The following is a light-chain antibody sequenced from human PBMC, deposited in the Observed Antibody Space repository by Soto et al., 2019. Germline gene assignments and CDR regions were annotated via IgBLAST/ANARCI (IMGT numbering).Light chain of an antibody. CDR1: QSIVDY. CDR3: QQYKNYPLT. CDR2: KAS. V-gene: IGKV1-5*03. Sequence: DIQMTQSPSTLSASVGDRVTITCRASQSIVDYLDWYQQNPGKAPKLLISKASRLQTGVPSRFSGSGSGTEFPLTLSRLQPNDFATYYCQQYKNYPLTFGGGNKVQIK. J-gene: IGKJ4*01.